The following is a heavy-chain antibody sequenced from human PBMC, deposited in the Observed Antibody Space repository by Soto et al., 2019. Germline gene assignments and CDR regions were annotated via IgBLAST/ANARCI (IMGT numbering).Heavy chain of an antibody. CDR1: GGSISSYY. Sequence: SETLSLTCTVSGGSISSYYWSWIRQPPGKGLEWIGYIYYSGSTNYNPSLKSRVTISIDRSKNQFSLKLSSVTAEDTAVYYCAKRHTTVPTPANYFDYWGQGTLVTVSS. CDR3: AKRHTTVPTPANYFDY. CDR2: IYYSGST. J-gene: IGHJ4*02. V-gene: IGHV4-59*08. D-gene: IGHD1-1*01.